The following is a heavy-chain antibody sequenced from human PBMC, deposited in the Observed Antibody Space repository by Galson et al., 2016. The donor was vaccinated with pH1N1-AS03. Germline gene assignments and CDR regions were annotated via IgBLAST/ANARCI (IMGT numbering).Heavy chain of an antibody. Sequence: SLRLSCAASAFPLRNYALRWVRQAPGKGLEWVSTLGSGGDTHYADSVKGRFTISRDKFKNTMYLQMNSLRAEDTAIYYCTQGEGGGPDDDWGQGTLVTVSS. CDR1: AFPLRNYA. V-gene: IGHV3-23*01. CDR2: LGSGGDT. D-gene: IGHD3-16*01. CDR3: TQGEGGGPDDD. J-gene: IGHJ4*02.